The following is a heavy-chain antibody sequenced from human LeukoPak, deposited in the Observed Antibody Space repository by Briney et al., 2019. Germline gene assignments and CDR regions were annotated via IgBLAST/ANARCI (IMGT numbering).Heavy chain of an antibody. CDR2: INPSGGST. J-gene: IGHJ4*02. D-gene: IGHD4-17*01. CDR1: GYTFTGYY. Sequence: ASVKVSCKASGYTFTGYYVHWVRQAPGQGLEWVGTINPSGGSTRYAQKFQGRVTMTRVTSTSTVYMELYSLRSEDTAVYYCARSYDYGDHFDYWGQGTLVTVSS. CDR3: ARSYDYGDHFDY. V-gene: IGHV1-46*01.